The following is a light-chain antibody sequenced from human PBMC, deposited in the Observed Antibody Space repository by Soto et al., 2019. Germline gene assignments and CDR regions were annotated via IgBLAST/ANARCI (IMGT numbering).Light chain of an antibody. CDR1: SSNIGAGHV. V-gene: IGLV1-40*01. Sequence: QYVLTQPPSVSGAPGQRVTISCTGSSSNIGAGHVVHWYQQFPGRAPNLLIYGSSNRPSGVPDRFSGSKSGTSASLAIPGLQAEDEADYYCQSYDNTLSASVFGGGTKLTVL. J-gene: IGLJ2*01. CDR2: GSS. CDR3: QSYDNTLSASV.